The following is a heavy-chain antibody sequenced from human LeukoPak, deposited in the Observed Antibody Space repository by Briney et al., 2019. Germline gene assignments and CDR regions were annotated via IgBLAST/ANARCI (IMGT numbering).Heavy chain of an antibody. CDR1: GFTLNSYA. V-gene: IGHV3-23*01. D-gene: IGHD3-10*01. J-gene: IGHJ4*02. Sequence: GGSLRLSCAASGFTLNSYATSWVRQAPGKGLEWVSAISGRGADTYYADSVKGRFTISRDTSKNTLYLQMSGLRDEDTAVYYCAKQLDSGNYYPTGDDYWGQGTLVTVSS. CDR3: AKQLDSGNYYPTGDDY. CDR2: ISGRGADT.